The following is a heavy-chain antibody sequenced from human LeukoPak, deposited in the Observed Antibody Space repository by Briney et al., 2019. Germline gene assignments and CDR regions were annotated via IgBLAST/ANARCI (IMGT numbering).Heavy chain of an antibody. J-gene: IGHJ5*02. D-gene: IGHD6-13*01. CDR3: AREGSSGWYGGNWCDP. Sequence: SETLSLTCSVSGGSISCYYWSWIRQTAEKRLEWIGRVHPSGTTNYNPSLESRITMSVDKSRNHFSLTLTSVTATDTALYFCAREGSSGWYGGNWCDPWGQGILVTVSS. CDR1: GGSISCYY. V-gene: IGHV4-4*07. CDR2: VHPSGTT.